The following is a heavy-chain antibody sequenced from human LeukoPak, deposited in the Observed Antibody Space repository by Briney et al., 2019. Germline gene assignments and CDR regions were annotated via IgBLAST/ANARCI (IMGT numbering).Heavy chain of an antibody. CDR3: ARDRVNYYYGSGSTSLFDY. CDR1: GFAFSDYY. J-gene: IGHJ4*02. CDR2: ISSSGSTI. V-gene: IGHV3-11*01. D-gene: IGHD3-10*01. Sequence: PGGSLRLSCAASGFAFSDYYMSWIRQAPGKGLEWVSYISSSGSTIYYADSVKGRFTISRDNAKNSLYLQMNSLRAEDTAVYYCARDRVNYYYGSGSTSLFDYWGQGTLVTVSS.